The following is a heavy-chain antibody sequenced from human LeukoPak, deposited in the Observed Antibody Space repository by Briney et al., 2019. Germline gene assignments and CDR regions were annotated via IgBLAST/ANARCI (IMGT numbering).Heavy chain of an antibody. V-gene: IGHV3-23*01. Sequence: GGSLRLSCAASGFTFSSYAMSWVRQAPGKGLEWVSAISGSGGSTYYADSVKGRFTISRDNSKNTLYLQMNSLRAEDTAVYYCAKAQFGLVVVAATADYWGQGTLVTVSS. CDR3: AKAQFGLVVVAATADY. CDR1: GFTFSSYA. D-gene: IGHD2-15*01. CDR2: ISGSGGST. J-gene: IGHJ4*02.